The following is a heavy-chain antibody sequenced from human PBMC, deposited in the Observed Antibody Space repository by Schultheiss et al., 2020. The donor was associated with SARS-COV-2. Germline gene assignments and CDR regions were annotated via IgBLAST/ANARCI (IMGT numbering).Heavy chain of an antibody. CDR2: ISWDGGST. D-gene: IGHD6-19*01. Sequence: GGSLRLSCAASGFTLDDYAMHWVRQAPGKGLEWVSLISWDGGSTYYADSVKGRFTISRDNSKNTLYLQMNSLRAEDTAVYYCAKCHYSSGCQWAFDIWGQGTMVTVSS. V-gene: IGHV3-43D*04. J-gene: IGHJ3*02. CDR3: AKCHYSSGCQWAFDI. CDR1: GFTLDDYA.